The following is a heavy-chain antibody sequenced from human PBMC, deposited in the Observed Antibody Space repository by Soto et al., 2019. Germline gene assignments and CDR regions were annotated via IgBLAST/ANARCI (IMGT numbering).Heavy chain of an antibody. V-gene: IGHV5-51*01. Sequence: ESLKICCKGSGYSFTSYWIGWVREMPGKGLEWMGIIYPGDSDTRYSPSFQGQVTSSADKSISTAYLQRSSLKASDTAMYYCARRQGMATINYFDYWGQGTLVTVSS. CDR3: ARRQGMATINYFDY. D-gene: IGHD5-12*01. CDR1: GYSFTSYW. CDR2: IYPGDSDT. J-gene: IGHJ4*02.